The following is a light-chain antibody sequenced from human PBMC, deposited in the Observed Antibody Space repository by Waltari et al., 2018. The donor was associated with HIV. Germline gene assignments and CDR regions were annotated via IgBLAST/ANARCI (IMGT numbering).Light chain of an antibody. Sequence: QSALTQPPSASGSLGQSVTISCTGSSSDVGRYDYVSWYQQHPGKAPKLLIFGVNKRPPGVPDRFSGSQSCNTASLTVSGLQAEDEAEYSCSSYAGINPVIFGGGTTLTVL. V-gene: IGLV2-8*01. CDR3: SSYAGINPVI. J-gene: IGLJ2*01. CDR2: GVN. CDR1: SSDVGRYDY.